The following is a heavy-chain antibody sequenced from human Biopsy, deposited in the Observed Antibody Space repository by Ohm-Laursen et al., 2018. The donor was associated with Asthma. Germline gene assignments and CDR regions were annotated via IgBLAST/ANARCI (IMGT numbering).Heavy chain of an antibody. D-gene: IGHD3-3*01. CDR2: VTYDGISQ. CDR3: ARDVMEWYLPAFDF. CDR1: GFTFSNYG. J-gene: IGHJ4*02. V-gene: IGHV3-30*03. Sequence: SLRLSCSAFGFTFSNYGMHWVRQVAGKGLDWVAVVTYDGISQYYAESVKGRFTVSRDDSKNTLYLQMNSLRPDDTAVYYCARDVMEWYLPAFDFWGQGTMVTVSS.